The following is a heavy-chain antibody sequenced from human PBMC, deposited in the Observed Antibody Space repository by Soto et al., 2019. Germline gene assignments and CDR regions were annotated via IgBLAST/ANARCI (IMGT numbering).Heavy chain of an antibody. J-gene: IGHJ3*02. CDR3: ARDLIAVAATGAFDI. D-gene: IGHD6-19*01. CDR2: INPNSGGT. Sequence: ASVKVSCTASGYTFTGYYRHWVRQAHGQGLEWMGWINPNSGGTNYAQKFQGWVTMTRDTSISTAYMELSRLRSDDTAVYYCARDLIAVAATGAFDIWGQGTMVTVSS. V-gene: IGHV1-2*04. CDR1: GYTFTGYY.